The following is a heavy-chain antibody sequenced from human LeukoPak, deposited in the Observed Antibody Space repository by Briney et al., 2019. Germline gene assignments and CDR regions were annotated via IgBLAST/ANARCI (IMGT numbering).Heavy chain of an antibody. Sequence: SQTLSLTCADSGGSISSGGYSWSWIRQPPGKGLEWIGYIYHSGSTYYNPSLKSRVTISVDRSKNQFSLKLSSVTAADTAVYYCARSTVTRSLAGWFDPWGQGTLVTVSS. J-gene: IGHJ5*02. D-gene: IGHD4-11*01. CDR3: ARSTVTRSLAGWFDP. V-gene: IGHV4-30-2*01. CDR1: GGSISSGGYS. CDR2: IYHSGST.